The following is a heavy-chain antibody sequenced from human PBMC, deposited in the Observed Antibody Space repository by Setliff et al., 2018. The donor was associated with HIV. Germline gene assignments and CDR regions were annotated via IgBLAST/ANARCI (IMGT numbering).Heavy chain of an antibody. CDR3: TPWTGTSRFDY. CDR1: GFTFGDYA. D-gene: IGHD1-7*01. CDR2: IRGKPSGGTT. Sequence: GGSLRLSCTASGFTFGDYAMTWVRQAPGKGLEWVGFIRGKPSGGTTEYAASVKGRFTISRDDSKSVAYLQMSSLKTEDTAVYYCTPWTGTSRFDYWGQGTLVTVSS. J-gene: IGHJ4*02. V-gene: IGHV3-49*04.